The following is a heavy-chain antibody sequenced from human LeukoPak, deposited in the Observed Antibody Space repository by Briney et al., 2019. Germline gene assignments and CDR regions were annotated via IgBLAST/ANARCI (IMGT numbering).Heavy chain of an antibody. V-gene: IGHV4-34*01. D-gene: IGHD6-19*01. Sequence: SETLSLTCAVYGGSFRGYYWSWIRQPPGKGLEWIGEINHSGSTNYNPSLKSRVTISVDTSKNQFSLKLSSVTAADTAVYYCARSSSGWYQYFQHWGQGTLVTVSS. CDR1: GGSFRGYY. CDR2: INHSGST. J-gene: IGHJ1*01. CDR3: ARSSSGWYQYFQH.